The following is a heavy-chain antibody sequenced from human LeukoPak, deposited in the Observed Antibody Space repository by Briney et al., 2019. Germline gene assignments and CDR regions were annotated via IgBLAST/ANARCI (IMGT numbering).Heavy chain of an antibody. D-gene: IGHD2-2*01. J-gene: IGHJ4*02. CDR1: GFTFSSYS. Sequence: PGGSLRLSCVASGFTFSSYSMNWVRQAPGKGLEWVSSISSSSSYIYYADSVKGRFTISRDNAKNSLYLQMNSLRAEDTAVYYCARDLSSRTSCYYYWGQGTLVTVSS. CDR3: ARDLSSRTSCYYY. V-gene: IGHV3-21*01. CDR2: ISSSSSYI.